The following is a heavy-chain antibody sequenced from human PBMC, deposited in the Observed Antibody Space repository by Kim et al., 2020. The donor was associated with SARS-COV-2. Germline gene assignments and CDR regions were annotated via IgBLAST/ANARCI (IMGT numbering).Heavy chain of an antibody. J-gene: IGHJ6*02. CDR2: IYYSGST. V-gene: IGHV4-39*01. D-gene: IGHD3-10*01. CDR1: GGSISSSSYY. Sequence: SETLSLTCTVSGGSISSSSYYWGWIRQPPGKGLEWIGSIYYSGSTYYNPSLKSRVTISVDTSKNQFSLKLSSVTAADTAVYYCARLGVLLWFGELGGGMDVWGQGTTVTVSS. CDR3: ARLGVLLWFGELGGGMDV.